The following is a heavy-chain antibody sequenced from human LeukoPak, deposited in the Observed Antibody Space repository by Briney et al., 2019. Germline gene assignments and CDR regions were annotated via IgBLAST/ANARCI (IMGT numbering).Heavy chain of an antibody. V-gene: IGHV3-11*01. Sequence: GGSLRLSCAASGFTFSDYYMGWVRQAPGKGLECVSYISLRGTTLYYADSVKGRFTISRDDAKNSLYLQMNSLRAEDTALYYCARVVAAAGPTCDYCGMDVWGQGTTVTVSS. J-gene: IGHJ6*02. CDR3: ARVVAAAGPTCDYCGMDV. CDR2: ISLRGTTL. D-gene: IGHD6-13*01. CDR1: GFTFSDYY.